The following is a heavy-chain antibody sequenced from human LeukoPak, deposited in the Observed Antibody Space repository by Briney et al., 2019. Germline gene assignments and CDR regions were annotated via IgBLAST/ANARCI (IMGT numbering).Heavy chain of an antibody. D-gene: IGHD4-17*01. CDR1: GFTVSSNY. Sequence: GGSLRLSCAASGFTVSSNYMSWARQAPGKGLEWVSVIYSGGSTYYADSVKGRFTISRDNSKNTLYLQMNSLRAEDTAVYYCARGSPEILRSYYYYYMDVWGKGTTVTVSS. J-gene: IGHJ6*03. CDR2: IYSGGST. CDR3: ARGSPEILRSYYYYYMDV. V-gene: IGHV3-53*01.